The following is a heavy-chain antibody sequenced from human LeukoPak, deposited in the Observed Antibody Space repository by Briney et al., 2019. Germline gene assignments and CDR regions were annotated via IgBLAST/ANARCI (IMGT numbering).Heavy chain of an antibody. CDR1: GGSISRSTYY. Sequence: PSETQSLTCTVSGGSISRSTYYWGWIRQPPGKGLEWIGSIYHGGTTYYNPSLKSRVTISVDTSKNQFSLKVSSVTAADTAVYYCARHDSSGPYNAFDVWGQGTMVTVSS. V-gene: IGHV4-39*01. D-gene: IGHD3-22*01. J-gene: IGHJ3*01. CDR3: ARHDSSGPYNAFDV. CDR2: IYHGGTT.